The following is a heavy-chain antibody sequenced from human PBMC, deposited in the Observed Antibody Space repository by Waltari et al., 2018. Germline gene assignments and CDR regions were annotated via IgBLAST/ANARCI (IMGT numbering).Heavy chain of an antibody. CDR2: IKSEAHGGTT. CDR3: TTLDHSGSYEG. D-gene: IGHD1-26*01. Sequence: EVQLVDSGGGWVKPGGSLRPSCAAAGFSFGKDGMSWVRQAPGKGLEWVGRIKSEAHGGTTDYAAPVKGRFTISRDDSENTMYLQMNSLKSEDTAVYYCTTLDHSGSYEGWGQGTLVTVSS. J-gene: IGHJ4*02. V-gene: IGHV3-15*01. CDR1: GFSFGKDG.